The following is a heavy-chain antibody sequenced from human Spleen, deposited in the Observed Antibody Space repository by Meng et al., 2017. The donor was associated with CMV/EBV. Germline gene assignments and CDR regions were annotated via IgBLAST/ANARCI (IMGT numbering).Heavy chain of an antibody. D-gene: IGHD6-19*01. CDR1: GFTVTSNY. J-gene: IGHJ4*02. Sequence: GESLKISCAVSGFTVTSNYMTWVRQAPGKGLEWVSVIYLGSNTYYADFVKGRFTISRDNSKNTLYLQMNSLRPEDTAVYYCARERSGGHFDCWGQGTLVTSPQ. CDR2: IYLGSNT. V-gene: IGHV3-66*02. CDR3: ARERSGGHFDC.